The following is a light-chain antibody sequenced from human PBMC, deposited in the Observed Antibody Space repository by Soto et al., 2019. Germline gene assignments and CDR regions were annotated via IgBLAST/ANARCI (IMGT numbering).Light chain of an antibody. V-gene: IGKV3-15*01. J-gene: IGKJ2*01. Sequence: EIVMTQSPASLSMSPGDGXXXSXRASQSVASNVAWYQQKPGQGPRLLIHGASTRAVGVPARFSGSGSGTDFTLTINSLQSEDFAVYYCQQYHNWPPQYTFGQGTKLQIK. CDR3: QQYHNWPPQYT. CDR2: GAS. CDR1: QSVASN.